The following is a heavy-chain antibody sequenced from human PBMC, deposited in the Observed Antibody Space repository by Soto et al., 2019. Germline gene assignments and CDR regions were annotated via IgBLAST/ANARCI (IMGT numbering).Heavy chain of an antibody. Sequence: SETLSLTCTVSGGSISSYYWSWIRQPPGKGLEWIGYIYYSGSTNYNPSLKSRVTISVDTSKNQFSLKLSSVTAADTAVYYCASFWFGDDWVGPDYWGQGTLVTVSS. J-gene: IGHJ4*02. D-gene: IGHD3-10*01. CDR1: GGSISSYY. CDR3: ASFWFGDDWVGPDY. V-gene: IGHV4-59*01. CDR2: IYYSGST.